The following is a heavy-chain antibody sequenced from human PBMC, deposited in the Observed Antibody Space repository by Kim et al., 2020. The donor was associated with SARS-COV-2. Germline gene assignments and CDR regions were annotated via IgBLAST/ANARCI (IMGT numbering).Heavy chain of an antibody. CDR3: ARGGCPYYDSSGYPLCGMDV. Sequence: SVKVSCKASGGTFSSYAISWVRQAPGQGLEWMGGIIPIFGTANYAQKFQGRVTITADESTSTAYMELSSLRSEDTAVYYCARGGCPYYDSSGYPLCGMDVWGQGTTVTVSS. J-gene: IGHJ6*02. D-gene: IGHD3-22*01. CDR2: IIPIFGTA. CDR1: GGTFSSYA. V-gene: IGHV1-69*13.